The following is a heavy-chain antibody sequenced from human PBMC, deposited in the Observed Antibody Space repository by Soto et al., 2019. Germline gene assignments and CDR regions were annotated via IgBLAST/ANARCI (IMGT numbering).Heavy chain of an antibody. CDR2: IWYDGSNK. Sequence: PGGSLRLSCAASGFTFSSYGMHWVRQAPGKGLEWVAVIWYDGSNKYYADSVKGRFTISRDNSKNTLYLQMNSLRAEDTAVYYCARVVYSSSWYVDYWGQGTLVTVSS. CDR1: GFTFSSYG. V-gene: IGHV3-33*01. J-gene: IGHJ4*02. D-gene: IGHD6-13*01. CDR3: ARVVYSSSWYVDY.